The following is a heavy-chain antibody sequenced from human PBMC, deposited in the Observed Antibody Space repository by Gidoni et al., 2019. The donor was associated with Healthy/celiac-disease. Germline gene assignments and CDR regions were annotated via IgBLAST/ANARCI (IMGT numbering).Heavy chain of an antibody. J-gene: IGHJ4*02. CDR3: ARGYSSGWARGGFDY. D-gene: IGHD6-19*01. CDR1: GGTFSSYT. CDR2: IIPILGIA. Sequence: QVQLVQSGAEVKKPGSSVKVSCKASGGTFSSYTISWVRQAPGQGLEWMGRIIPILGIANYAQKFQGRVTITADKSTSTAYMELSSLRSEDTAVYYCARGYSSGWARGGFDYWGQGTLVTVSS. V-gene: IGHV1-69*02.